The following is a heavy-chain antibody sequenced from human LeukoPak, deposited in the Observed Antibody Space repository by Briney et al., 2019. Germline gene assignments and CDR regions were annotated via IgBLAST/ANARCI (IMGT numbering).Heavy chain of an antibody. J-gene: IGHJ4*02. CDR3: ARGGYDFWSGYCDY. Sequence: PSETLSLTCTVSGGSISSSSYYWGWIRQPPGKGLEWIGSLYYSGSTYYNPSLKSRVTISVDTSKNQFSLKLSSVTAADTAVYYCARGGYDFWSGYCDYWGQGTLVTVSS. CDR1: GGSISSSSYY. CDR2: LYYSGST. D-gene: IGHD3-3*01. V-gene: IGHV4-39*07.